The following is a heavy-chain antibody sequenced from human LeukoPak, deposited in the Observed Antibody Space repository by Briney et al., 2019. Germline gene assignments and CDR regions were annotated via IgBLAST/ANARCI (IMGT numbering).Heavy chain of an antibody. CDR2: ITHSSSII. CDR1: GLSFSETS. V-gene: IGHV3-48*01. CDR3: ARDYCSTGTCYIKGYFDP. D-gene: IGHD2-15*01. J-gene: IGHJ2*01. Sequence: GGSLRLSCAASGLSFSETSMNWVRQAPGKGLEWISYITHSSSIISYADSVKGRFTTSRDNAKNSLHLQMDGLRGEDTAVYYCARDYCSTGTCYIKGYFDPWGRGTLVTVLS.